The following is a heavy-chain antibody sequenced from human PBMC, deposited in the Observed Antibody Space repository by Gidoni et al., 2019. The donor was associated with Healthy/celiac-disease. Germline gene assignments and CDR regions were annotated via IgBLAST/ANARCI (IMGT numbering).Heavy chain of an antibody. CDR2: ISADNGNT. CDR3: ARGHYYYDSSGYLCY. Sequence: QVQLVQSGAEVKKPGASANVSCKASGSTFPSYGISWVRQAPGQGLEWMGWISADNGNTNYAQKLQGRVTMTTDTSTSTAYMELRSLRSDDTAVYYCARGHYYYDSSGYLCYWGQGTLVTVSS. J-gene: IGHJ4*02. CDR1: GSTFPSYG. V-gene: IGHV1-18*04. D-gene: IGHD3-22*01.